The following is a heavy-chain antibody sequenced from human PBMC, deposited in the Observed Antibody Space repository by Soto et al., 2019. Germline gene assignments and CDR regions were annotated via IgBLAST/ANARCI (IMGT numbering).Heavy chain of an antibody. CDR1: GGSISSGGYS. J-gene: IGHJ5*02. CDR3: ARMGDCSGETCLGRGWFDP. Sequence: SETLCLTCAVSGGSISSGGYSWSWIRQPPGKGLEWIGYIYHSGSTYYNPSPKSRVTISVDRSKNQFSLKLSSVTAADTAMYYCARMGDCSGETCLGRGWFDPWGPGTLVTVSS. D-gene: IGHD2-15*01. CDR2: IYHSGST. V-gene: IGHV4-30-2*01.